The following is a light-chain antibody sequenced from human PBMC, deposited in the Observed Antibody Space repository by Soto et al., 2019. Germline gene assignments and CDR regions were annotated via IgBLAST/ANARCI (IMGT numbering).Light chain of an antibody. J-gene: IGLJ2*01. Sequence: QSVLTQTPSVSGAPGQKITMSCTGSRSNIGAGYDVHWYQQLPGAAPKLLIYDDNNRPSGIPDRFSASKSGTSASLAITGLQGDDEANYYCQSYDTTLSGVVFGAGTKLAVL. CDR3: QSYDTTLSGVV. V-gene: IGLV1-40*01. CDR2: DDN. CDR1: RSNIGAGYD.